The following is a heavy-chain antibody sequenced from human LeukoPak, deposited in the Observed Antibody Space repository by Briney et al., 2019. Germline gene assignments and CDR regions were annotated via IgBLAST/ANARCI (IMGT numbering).Heavy chain of an antibody. V-gene: IGHV3-30*18. Sequence: GRSLRLSCAASGFTFSSCAMHWVRQAPGKGLEWVAVISYDGINKYYADAVKGRFTISRDNSKNTLYLQMNSLRAEDTAVYYCANPQSRGYDYLDYWGQGTLVTVSS. CDR1: GFTFSSCA. CDR3: ANPQSRGYDYLDY. D-gene: IGHD5-12*01. CDR2: ISYDGINK. J-gene: IGHJ4*02.